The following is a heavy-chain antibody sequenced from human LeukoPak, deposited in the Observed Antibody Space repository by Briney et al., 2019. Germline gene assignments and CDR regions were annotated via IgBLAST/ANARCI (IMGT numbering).Heavy chain of an antibody. Sequence: ASVKVSCKASGYTFTSYYMHWVRQAPGQGLEWMGIINPSGGSTSYAQKFQGRVTMTRDTSTSTAYMELSSLRSEDTAVYYCARGSCSGGSCLDFDYWGQGTLVTVSS. CDR1: GYTFTSYY. J-gene: IGHJ4*02. CDR2: INPSGGST. V-gene: IGHV1-46*01. D-gene: IGHD2-15*01. CDR3: ARGSCSGGSCLDFDY.